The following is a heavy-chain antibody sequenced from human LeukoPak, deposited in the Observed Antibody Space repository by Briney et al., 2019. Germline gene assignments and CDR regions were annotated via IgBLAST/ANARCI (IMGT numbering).Heavy chain of an antibody. CDR1: GFTFSGSA. V-gene: IGHV3-73*01. D-gene: IGHD2-2*01. CDR3: AKYQLPLPS. CDR2: IRSKANSYAT. Sequence: GGSLKLSCAASGFTFSGSAMHWVRQASGKGLEWVGRIRSKANSYATAYAASVEGRFTISRDDSKNTAYLQMNGLKTEDTAVYYCAKYQLPLPSWGQGTLVTVSS. J-gene: IGHJ4*02.